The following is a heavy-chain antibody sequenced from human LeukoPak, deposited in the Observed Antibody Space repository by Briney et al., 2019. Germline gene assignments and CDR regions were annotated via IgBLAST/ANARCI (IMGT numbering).Heavy chain of an antibody. D-gene: IGHD3-10*01. CDR1: GFTFSSYS. CDR3: ARDSIGSGSYYGMDV. J-gene: IGHJ6*02. CDR2: ISSSSSYI. V-gene: IGHV3-21*01. Sequence: PGGSLRLSCAASGFTFSSYSMNWVRQAPGKGLEWVSSISSSSSYIYYADSVKGRFTISRDNAKNSLYLQMNSLRAEDTAVYYCARDSIGSGSYYGMDVWGQGTTVTVSS.